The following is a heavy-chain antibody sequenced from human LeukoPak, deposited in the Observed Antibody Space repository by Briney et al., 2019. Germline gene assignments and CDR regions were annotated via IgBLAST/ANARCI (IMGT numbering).Heavy chain of an antibody. CDR1: GFTFSNHW. CDR2: IKQDGSEA. D-gene: IGHD3-3*01. Sequence: PGGSLRLSCAASGFTFSNHWMSWVRQAPGKGLEWVANIKQDGSEAYDGDSVKGRFTISRDNAKNSLYLQMNSLRAEDTAVYYCARVEWMGRMGYWGQGTLITVSS. J-gene: IGHJ4*02. V-gene: IGHV3-7*04. CDR3: ARVEWMGRMGY.